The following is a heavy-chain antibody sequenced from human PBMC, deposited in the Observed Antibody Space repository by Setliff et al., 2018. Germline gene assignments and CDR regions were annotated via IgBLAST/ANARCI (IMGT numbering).Heavy chain of an antibody. CDR3: ATGSLVAAGTGH. Sequence: RASVKVSCKASGYMFTTYAMSWIRRVPGQGFEWMGWINTNTGNPIYVQGFTGRFVFYLDTAVSTAYLQISSLKAEDTALYYCATGSLVAAGTGHWGQGTLVTVSS. V-gene: IGHV7-4-1*02. J-gene: IGHJ4*02. CDR1: GYMFTTYA. CDR2: INTNTGNP. D-gene: IGHD6-13*01.